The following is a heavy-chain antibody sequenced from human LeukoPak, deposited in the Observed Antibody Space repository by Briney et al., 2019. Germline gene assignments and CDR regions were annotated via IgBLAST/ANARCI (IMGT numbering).Heavy chain of an antibody. D-gene: IGHD2-15*01. Sequence: SETLSLTCTVSGGSISSYYWSWIRQPPGRGLEWIGYIYYSGSTNYNPSLKSRVTMSVDTSKNQFSLKLSSVTAADTAVYYSARGDCSGGSCYSFDYWGQGTLVTVSS. V-gene: IGHV4-59*12. CDR1: GGSISSYY. J-gene: IGHJ4*02. CDR3: ARGDCSGGSCYSFDY. CDR2: IYYSGST.